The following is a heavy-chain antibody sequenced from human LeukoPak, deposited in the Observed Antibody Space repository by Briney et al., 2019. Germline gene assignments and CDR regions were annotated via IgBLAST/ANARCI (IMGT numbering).Heavy chain of an antibody. CDR2: IYYSGST. J-gene: IGHJ4*02. Sequence: SETLSLTCTVSGGSISSYYRSWIRQPPGKGLEWIGYIYYSGSTNYNPSLKSRVTISVDTSKNQFSLKLSSVTAADTAVYYCARDDYGDYVSDWGQGTLVTVSS. D-gene: IGHD4-17*01. CDR1: GGSISSYY. V-gene: IGHV4-59*01. CDR3: ARDDYGDYVSD.